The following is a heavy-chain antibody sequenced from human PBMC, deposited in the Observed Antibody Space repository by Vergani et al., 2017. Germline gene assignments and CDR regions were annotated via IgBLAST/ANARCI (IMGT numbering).Heavy chain of an antibody. J-gene: IGHJ6*02. CDR1: DSSIMTNPY. CDR2: IHHSGDT. Sequence: QVQLQESGPGLVKPSETLTLTCDVSDSSIMTNPYWGWFRQSPGKGLEGIGCIHHSGDTHYNSSLKSRVSISIVSSSKFSLSLTSVTAAHTAIYYCARHRGSGGFFPSSYFYGMDVWGHGTTVTVSS. CDR3: ARHRGSGGFFPSSYFYGMDV. D-gene: IGHD3-10*01. V-gene: IGHV4-38-2*01.